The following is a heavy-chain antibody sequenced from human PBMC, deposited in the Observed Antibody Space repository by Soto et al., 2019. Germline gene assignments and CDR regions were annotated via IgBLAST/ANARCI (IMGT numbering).Heavy chain of an antibody. V-gene: IGHV1-24*01. CDR2: FDPEDGET. CDR1: GYTLTELS. CDR3: ATDRGGQYDILTGYHRAPWFDP. D-gene: IGHD3-9*01. Sequence: GASVKVSCKVSGYTLTELSMHWVRQAPGKGLEWMGGFDPEDGETIYAQKFQGRVTMTEDTSTDTAYMELSSLRSEDTAVYYCATDRGGQYDILTGYHRAPWFDPSGQGTLVTVSS. J-gene: IGHJ5*02.